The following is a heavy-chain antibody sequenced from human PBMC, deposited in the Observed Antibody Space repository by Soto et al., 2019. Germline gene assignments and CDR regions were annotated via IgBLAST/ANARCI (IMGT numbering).Heavy chain of an antibody. CDR2: MSHDGSKK. Sequence: QVQLVESGGGVVQPGMSLRLSCVVSGLTFRSYGMHWVRQAPGKGLEWVALMSHDGSKKYYADSVKGRLTISRDNSKNTLYLQMNSLRVEDTAVYYCAGGWNYFDYWGQGTLVTVSS. J-gene: IGHJ4*02. CDR1: GLTFRSYG. D-gene: IGHD6-19*01. CDR3: AGGWNYFDY. V-gene: IGHV3-30*03.